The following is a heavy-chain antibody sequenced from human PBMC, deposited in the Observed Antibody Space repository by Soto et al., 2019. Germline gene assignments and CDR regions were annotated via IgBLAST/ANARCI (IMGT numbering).Heavy chain of an antibody. D-gene: IGHD5-18*01. CDR2: IYHSGST. Sequence: PSGTLSLTCAVSCGSISSGGYSWGWIRQPPGKGLEWIGYIYHSGSTYYNPSLKSRVTISVDRSKNQFSLKLNSVTAADTAVYYCARLPRGYNYGFDYWGQGTLVTVSS. CDR3: ARLPRGYNYGFDY. V-gene: IGHV4-30-2*01. J-gene: IGHJ4*02. CDR1: CGSISSGGYS.